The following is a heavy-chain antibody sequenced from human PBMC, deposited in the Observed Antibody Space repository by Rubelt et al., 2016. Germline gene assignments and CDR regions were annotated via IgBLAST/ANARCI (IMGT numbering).Heavy chain of an antibody. D-gene: IGHD6-13*01. CDR1: GYTFTSYA. CDR3: ARVIAAAGRDGNYFDY. J-gene: IGHJ4*02. V-gene: IGHV7-4-1*02. CDR2: INTNTGNP. Sequence: QVQLVQSGAEVKKVGSSVKVSCKASGYTFTSYAMNWVRQAPGQGLEWMGWINTNTGNPTYAQGFTGRFVFSLDTSVSTAYLQISSLKAEDTAVYYCARVIAAAGRDGNYFDYWGQGTLVTVSS.